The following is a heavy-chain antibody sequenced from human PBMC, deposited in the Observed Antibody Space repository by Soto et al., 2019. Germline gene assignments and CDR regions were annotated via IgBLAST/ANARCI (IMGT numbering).Heavy chain of an antibody. CDR1: GYSFTSYW. Sequence: GESLKISCKGSGYSFTSYWIGWVRQMPGKGLEWMGIIYPGDSDTTYSPSVQGQVTISADKSISTAYLQWSSLEAPDTAMYYCARRFCRAGSCYSAFDIWGQGTMVTVSS. CDR3: ARRFCRAGSCYSAFDI. CDR2: IYPGDSDT. D-gene: IGHD2-15*01. V-gene: IGHV5-51*01. J-gene: IGHJ3*02.